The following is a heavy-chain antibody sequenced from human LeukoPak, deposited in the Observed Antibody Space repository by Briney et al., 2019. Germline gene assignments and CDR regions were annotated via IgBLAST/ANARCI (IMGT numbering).Heavy chain of an antibody. CDR3: ARSYNILTGYSVALLVN. V-gene: IGHV4-39*01. CDR2: LYHSGST. CDR1: GGSISGSTYY. J-gene: IGHJ4*02. D-gene: IGHD3-9*01. Sequence: PSETLSLTCTVSGGSISGSTYYWGWIRQPPWRGLEWIGSLYHSGSTYYNPSLESRVTISVDTSKNQFSLNLSSVTAADTAVYFCARSYNILTGYSVALLVNWGQGALVAVSS.